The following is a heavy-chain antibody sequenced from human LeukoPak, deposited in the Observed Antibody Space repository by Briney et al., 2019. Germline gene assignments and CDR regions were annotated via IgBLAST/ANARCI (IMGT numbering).Heavy chain of an antibody. CDR2: IYPGDSDT. CDR1: GYSFSTYW. CDR3: ARHTPLTPYYYYYMDV. Sequence: GESLKISCKGSGYSFSTYWIGWVRQMPGKGLEWMGIIYPGDSDTRYSPSLQGQVTISADKSISTAYLQWSSLKASDTAMYYCARHTPLTPYYYYYMDVWGKGTTVTVSS. D-gene: IGHD2-15*01. J-gene: IGHJ6*03. V-gene: IGHV5-51*01.